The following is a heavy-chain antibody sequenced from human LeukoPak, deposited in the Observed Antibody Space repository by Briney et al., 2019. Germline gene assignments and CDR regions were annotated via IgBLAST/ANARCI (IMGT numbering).Heavy chain of an antibody. J-gene: IGHJ3*02. D-gene: IGHD3-16*01. Sequence: PGGSLRLSCAASGFTFSNYWMIWVRQAPGNGLEWVANIKQDGDDKYYVDSVKGRFTISRDNAKNSLYLQMNSLRAEDTAVYYCARERVWDAFDIWGQGTMVTVSS. V-gene: IGHV3-7*01. CDR1: GFTFSNYW. CDR2: IKQDGDDK. CDR3: ARERVWDAFDI.